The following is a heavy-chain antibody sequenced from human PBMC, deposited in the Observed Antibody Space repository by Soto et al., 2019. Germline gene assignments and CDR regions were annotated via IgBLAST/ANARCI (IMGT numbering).Heavy chain of an antibody. D-gene: IGHD1-1*01. CDR1: GFTFSSYD. V-gene: IGHV3-13*01. CDR3: ARGGKLERLDGTKRYYYYYMDV. J-gene: IGHJ6*03. Sequence: EVQLVESGGGLVQPGGSLRLSCAASGFTFSSYDMHWVRQATGKGLEWVSAIGTAGDTYYPGSVKGRFTISRENAKNSLYLQMNSLRAGDTAVYYCARGGKLERLDGTKRYYYYYMDVWGKGTTVTVSS. CDR2: IGTAGDT.